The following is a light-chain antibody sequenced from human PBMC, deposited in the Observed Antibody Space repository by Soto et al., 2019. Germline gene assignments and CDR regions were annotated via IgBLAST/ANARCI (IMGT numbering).Light chain of an antibody. CDR2: EVN. Sequence: QSALTQPASVSGSPGQSITISCTGTSSDVGGYNFVSWYQQHPGKAPKLMIYEVNNRPSGVSNRFSGSKSGNTASLTISGLQAEDEADYYCSSYTSSSTPYVFGTGTKVTV. J-gene: IGLJ1*01. V-gene: IGLV2-14*01. CDR3: SSYTSSSTPYV. CDR1: SSDVGGYNF.